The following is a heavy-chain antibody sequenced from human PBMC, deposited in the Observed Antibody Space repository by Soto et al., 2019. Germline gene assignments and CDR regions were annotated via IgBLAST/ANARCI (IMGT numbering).Heavy chain of an antibody. J-gene: IGHJ6*02. CDR2: MNPNSGNT. CDR1: GYTFTSYD. D-gene: IGHD2-2*02. V-gene: IGHV1-8*01. Sequence: GASVKVSCKASGYTFTSYDINWVRQATGQGLEWMGWMNPNSGNTGYAQKFQGRVTMTRNTSISTAYMELSSLRSEDTAVYYCARGGYCSSTSCYMDGMDVWGQGTLVTVSS. CDR3: ARGGYCSSTSCYMDGMDV.